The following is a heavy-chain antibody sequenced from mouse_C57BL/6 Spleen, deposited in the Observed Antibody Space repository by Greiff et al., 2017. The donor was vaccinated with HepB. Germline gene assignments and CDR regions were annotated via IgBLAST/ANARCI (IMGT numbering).Heavy chain of an antibody. CDR2: INPGSGGT. D-gene: IGHD1-1*01. J-gene: IGHJ1*03. CDR1: GYAFTNYL. V-gene: IGHV1-54*01. CDR3: ARITVVADWYFDV. Sequence: QVQLQQSGAELVRPGTSVKVSCKASGYAFTNYLIEWVKQRPGQGLEWIGVINPGSGGTNYNEKFKGKATLTADKSSSTAYIQLSSLTSEDSAVYFCARITVVADWYFDVWGTGTTVTVSS.